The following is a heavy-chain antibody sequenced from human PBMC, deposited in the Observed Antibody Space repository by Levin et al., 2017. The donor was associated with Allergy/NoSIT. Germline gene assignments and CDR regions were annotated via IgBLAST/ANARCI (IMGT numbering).Heavy chain of an antibody. Sequence: ASVKVSCKTSGYTFTDYYIHWVRQAPGEGLEWMGWISPDSGGTNYAQKFQGRVTMTRDTSISTAYMELNRLRSDDTAVYYCARGGDGYGYWGQGTLVTVSS. CDR1: GYTFTDYY. D-gene: IGHD5-24*01. CDR2: ISPDSGGT. CDR3: ARGGDGYGY. V-gene: IGHV1-2*02. J-gene: IGHJ4*02.